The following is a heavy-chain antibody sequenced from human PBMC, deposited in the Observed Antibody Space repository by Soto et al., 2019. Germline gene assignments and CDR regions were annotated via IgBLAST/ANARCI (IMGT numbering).Heavy chain of an antibody. CDR2: INIVGGNT. CDR1: GFTFSNYA. Sequence: VQLLESGGGLVQPGGSLRLSCAASGFTFSNYAMSWVRQAPGKALEWVSSINIVGGNTNYADTVRGRFTMSRDDSKNTVFLQMNSLGAEDTAIYYCTKNYYFDSWGQGTLITVSS. J-gene: IGHJ4*02. CDR3: TKNYYFDS. V-gene: IGHV3-23*01.